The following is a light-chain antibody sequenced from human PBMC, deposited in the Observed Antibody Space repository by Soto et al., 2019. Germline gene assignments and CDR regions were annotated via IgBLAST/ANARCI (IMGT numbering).Light chain of an antibody. CDR2: NVS. CDR3: SSDTSATTYV. V-gene: IGLV2-14*01. J-gene: IGLJ1*01. CDR1: SSDVGAYNY. Sequence: QSVLTQPASVSGSPGQSITISCTGTSSDVGAYNYDSWYQQYPGEAPKVIIYNVSHRPAGVSNRFSGSKSGNTASLTISGLQNQDEADYYCSSDTSATTYVFGTGTKLTVL.